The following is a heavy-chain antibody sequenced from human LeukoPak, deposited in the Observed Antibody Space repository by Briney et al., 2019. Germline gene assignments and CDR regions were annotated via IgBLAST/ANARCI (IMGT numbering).Heavy chain of an antibody. CDR1: GFTFSSYA. D-gene: IGHD5-24*01. V-gene: IGHV3-23*01. CDR3: TRLRDGYDSDY. CDR2: ISGSGVTT. Sequence: GGSLRLSCEASGFTFSSYAMSWVRQAPGKGLEWVSAISGSGVTTHYADSVKGRFTISRDNSKNTLYLQMNTLRAEDTAMYYCTRLRDGYDSDYWGQGTLVTVSS. J-gene: IGHJ4*02.